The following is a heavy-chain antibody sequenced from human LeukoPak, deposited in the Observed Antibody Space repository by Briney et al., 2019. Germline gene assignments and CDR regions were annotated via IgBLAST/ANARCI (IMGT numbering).Heavy chain of an antibody. CDR2: IYYTGST. CDR1: GGSISSYF. D-gene: IGHD4-17*01. Sequence: SETLSLTCTVSGGSISSYFWGWIRQPPGKGLEWIAYIYYTGSTTYNPSLMSRVTMSIDTSKNQFSLNLSSVTAADTAVYYCAKVRGNDYGDYCLDPWGQGTLVTVSS. V-gene: IGHV4-59*01. J-gene: IGHJ5*02. CDR3: AKVRGNDYGDYCLDP.